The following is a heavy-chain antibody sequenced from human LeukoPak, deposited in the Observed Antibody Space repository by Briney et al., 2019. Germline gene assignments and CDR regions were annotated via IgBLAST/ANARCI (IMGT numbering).Heavy chain of an antibody. D-gene: IGHD6-13*01. CDR1: GYTFTSYG. CDR3: ARGFAAAGMFDP. V-gene: IGHV1-18*01. J-gene: IGHJ5*02. CDR2: ISAYNGNT. Sequence: ASVKVSCKASGYTFTSYGISWVRQAPRQGLEWLGGISAYNGNTNYAQKLQGRVTMTTDTSTSTAYMELRSLRSDDTAVYYCARGFAAAGMFDPWGQGTLVTVSS.